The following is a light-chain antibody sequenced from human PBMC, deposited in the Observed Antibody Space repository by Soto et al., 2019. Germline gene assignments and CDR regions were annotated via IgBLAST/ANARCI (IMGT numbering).Light chain of an antibody. Sequence: EIVLTQSPGTLSLSPGERATLSCRASQSVSSSYLAWYQQKPGQAPRLLIYGASSRATGIPDRFSCSGSGTAFTLTISRLEPEDFAVYYWQQYGSSLTFGQGTRLEIK. CDR1: QSVSSSY. J-gene: IGKJ5*01. CDR2: GAS. CDR3: QQYGSSLT. V-gene: IGKV3-20*01.